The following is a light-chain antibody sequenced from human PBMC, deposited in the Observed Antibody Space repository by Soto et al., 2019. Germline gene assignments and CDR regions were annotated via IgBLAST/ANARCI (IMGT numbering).Light chain of an antibody. CDR2: DAS. V-gene: IGKV1-27*01. CDR3: QKYDSASWT. CDR1: QGTSNY. Sequence: DIQMTQSPSSLSAYVRDRVTITCRASQGTSNYLAWYQKKPGKVPKLLIYDASTLHSGDPSRFNGNGSGKDFSITISSLQPEDVAPYDCQKYDSASWTFSQGTKVEIK. J-gene: IGKJ1*01.